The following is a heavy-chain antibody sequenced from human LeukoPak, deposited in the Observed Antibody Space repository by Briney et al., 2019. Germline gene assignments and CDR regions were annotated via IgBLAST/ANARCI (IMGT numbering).Heavy chain of an antibody. CDR1: GFTLDGYA. Sequence: GGSLRLSCAASGFTLDGYAMHWVRQAPGKGLEWVSLIQGNGVTTYYADSVEGRFTISRDNSKNSLYLQMNSLTSEDTAFYYCAKDTGRGWDLDSWGQGTLVTVSS. CDR2: IQGNGVTT. J-gene: IGHJ4*02. CDR3: AKDTGRGWDLDS. V-gene: IGHV3-43*02. D-gene: IGHD1-26*01.